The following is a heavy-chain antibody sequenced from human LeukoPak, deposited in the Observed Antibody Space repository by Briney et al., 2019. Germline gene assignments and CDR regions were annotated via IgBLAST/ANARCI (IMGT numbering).Heavy chain of an antibody. CDR3: ARQAYTTMAYIDY. D-gene: IGHD5-18*01. CDR1: GFTLKNYA. V-gene: IGHV3-23*01. CDR2: ISGSGGTT. J-gene: IGHJ4*02. Sequence: GGSLSLSCAASGFTLKNYALSWVRQAPGKGLEWVSVISGSGGTTYYADSVKGRFTISRDNSKNTVFLQMNSLRAGDTAVYYCARQAYTTMAYIDYWGQGTLVTVSS.